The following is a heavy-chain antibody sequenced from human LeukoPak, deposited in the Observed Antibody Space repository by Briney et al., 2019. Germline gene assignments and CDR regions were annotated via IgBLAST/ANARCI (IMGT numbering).Heavy chain of an antibody. CDR1: GFTFSSYE. J-gene: IGHJ4*02. CDR3: ARVPPSY. Sequence: GGSLRLSCGASGFTFSSYEMNWVRQAPGKGLEWVSYISSTGITTYYADSVKGRFTISRDNAKNSVYLQINSLRAEDTAIYYCARVPPSYWGQGTQVTVSS. CDR2: ISSTGITT. V-gene: IGHV3-48*03.